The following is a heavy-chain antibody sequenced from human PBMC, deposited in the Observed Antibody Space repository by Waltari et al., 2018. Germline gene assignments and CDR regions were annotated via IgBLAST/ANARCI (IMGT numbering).Heavy chain of an antibody. J-gene: IGHJ4*02. CDR3: ARETASGVFLYFDY. CDR1: GGSISSGGYY. V-gene: IGHV4-31*03. CDR2: IYYSGST. Sequence: QVQLQESGPGLVKPSQTLSPTCTVSGGSISSGGYYWSWTLHHPGEGLEWIGYIYYSGSTYYNPSLKSRVTISVDTSKNQFSLKLSSVTAADTAVYYCARETASGVFLYFDYWGQGTLVTVSS. D-gene: IGHD3-16*01.